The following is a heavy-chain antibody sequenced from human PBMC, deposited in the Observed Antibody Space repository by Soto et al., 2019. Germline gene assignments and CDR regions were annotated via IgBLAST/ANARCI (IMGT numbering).Heavy chain of an antibody. J-gene: IGHJ3*02. CDR2: IYTSGST. V-gene: IGHV4-4*07. Sequence: LETPSLTGPLSGGSSRSYYCSWILQPAGKGLEWIGRIYTSGSTNYNPSLKSRVTMSVDTYKNQFSLKLSSVTAAYTALYYCARARAGTIAFDIWGQGTMVT. CDR1: GGSSRSYY. D-gene: IGHD3-9*01. CDR3: ARARAGTIAFDI.